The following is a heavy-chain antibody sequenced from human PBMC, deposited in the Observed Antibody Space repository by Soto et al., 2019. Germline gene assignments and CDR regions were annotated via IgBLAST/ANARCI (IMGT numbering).Heavy chain of an antibody. V-gene: IGHV4-4*02. J-gene: IGHJ4*02. CDR2: IYHSGST. CDR1: GGSISSSNW. Sequence: PADTLSLTCAVSGGSISSSNWWSWVREPPGNGLEWIGEIYHSGSTNYSPSLKSRVTISVDKSKNQFAMKLSSVTATETAVYYCARGGVEMATMGLYFDYWGQGTRGTVSS. D-gene: IGHD3-10*01. CDR3: ARGGVEMATMGLYFDY.